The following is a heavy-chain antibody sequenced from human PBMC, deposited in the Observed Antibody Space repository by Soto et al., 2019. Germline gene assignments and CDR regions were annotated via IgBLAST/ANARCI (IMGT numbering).Heavy chain of an antibody. CDR2: VYYLGST. Sequence: SETLSLTCSVSGGSMSEYFWSWIRQSPERGLEWIGYVYYLGSTDYNPSLKSRVTISVDTSKRQFSLRLSSVTAADAAIYYCAKDGYDGSGSPYPAYWGPGTQVTVSS. CDR3: AKDGYDGSGSPYPAY. V-gene: IGHV4-59*01. J-gene: IGHJ4*02. CDR1: GGSMSEYF. D-gene: IGHD3-10*01.